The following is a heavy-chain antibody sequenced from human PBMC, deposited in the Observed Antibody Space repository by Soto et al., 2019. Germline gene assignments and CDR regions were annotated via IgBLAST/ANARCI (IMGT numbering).Heavy chain of an antibody. CDR1: GFSMSSYT. Sequence: GGSLRLSCSASGFSMSSYTMGWVRLAPGKGLQWVATIFGGGVSTKYADSETGRFSLSRDNSKNMMYLQMNSLRVEDTAIYYCARDRQPDGIWTFDYWGRGTLVTVSS. CDR2: IFGGGVST. V-gene: IGHV3-23*01. CDR3: ARDRQPDGIWTFDY. J-gene: IGHJ4*02. D-gene: IGHD1-1*01.